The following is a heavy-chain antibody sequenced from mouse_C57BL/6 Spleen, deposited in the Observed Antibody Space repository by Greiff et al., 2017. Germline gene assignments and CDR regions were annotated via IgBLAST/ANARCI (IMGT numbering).Heavy chain of an antibody. CDR1: GYAFSSYW. CDR3: ARRANWDGGDY. J-gene: IGHJ4*01. CDR2: IYPGDGDT. Sequence: LVESGAELVKPGASVKISCKASGYAFSSYWMNWVKQRPGKGLEWIGQIYPGDGDTNYNGKFKGKATLTADKSSSTAYMQLSSLTSEDSAVYFCARRANWDGGDYWGQGTSVTVSS. V-gene: IGHV1-80*01. D-gene: IGHD4-1*01.